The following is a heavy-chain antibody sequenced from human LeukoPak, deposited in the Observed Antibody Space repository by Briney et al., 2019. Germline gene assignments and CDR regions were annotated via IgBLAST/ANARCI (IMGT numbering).Heavy chain of an antibody. CDR1: GFIFRNLW. CDR2: IKSKTDGGTT. D-gene: IGHD3-16*01. V-gene: IGHV3-15*01. CDR3: TGEPNWFDP. Sequence: GGSLRLSCAASGFIFRNLWMSGVRRPRGRGREGVGRIKSKTDGGTTQYAAPVKDRFTISRDDSKSMLYLQMTSLKTEDTAVYYCTGEPNWFDPWGQGTLVTVSS. J-gene: IGHJ5*02.